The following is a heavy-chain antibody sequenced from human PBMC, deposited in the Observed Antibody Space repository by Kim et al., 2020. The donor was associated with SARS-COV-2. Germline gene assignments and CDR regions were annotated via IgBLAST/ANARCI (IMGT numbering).Heavy chain of an antibody. CDR2: ISWNSDSR. CDR3: AKSGCSSITCYVNF. J-gene: IGHJ4*02. Sequence: GGSLRLSCAASGFTFDEYAIHWVRLVPGKGLEWVSGISWNSDSRAYADSVKGRFTISRDNAKNSLYLQMNSLRAEDTALYYCAKSGCSSITCYVNFWGQGTLVTVSS. CDR1: GFTFDEYA. D-gene: IGHD2-2*01. V-gene: IGHV3-9*01.